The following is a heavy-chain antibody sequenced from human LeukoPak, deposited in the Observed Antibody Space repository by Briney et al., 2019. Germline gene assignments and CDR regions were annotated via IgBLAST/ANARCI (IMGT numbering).Heavy chain of an antibody. J-gene: IGHJ5*02. D-gene: IGHD3-10*01. CDR2: IKARRAGGTT. CDR1: GFTFSDDW. CDR3: IRGHYGP. V-gene: IGHV3-15*01. Sequence: PGGSLRLSCAASGFTFSDDWMNWVRQAPGKGPEWVGHIKARRAGGTTEYAAPVGGRFTISRDDSRSILYLQMNNLKTEDTALYYCIRGHYGPWGLGTLVTVSS.